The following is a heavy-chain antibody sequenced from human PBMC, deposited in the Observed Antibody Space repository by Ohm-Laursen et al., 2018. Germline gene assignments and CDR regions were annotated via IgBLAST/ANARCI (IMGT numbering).Heavy chain of an antibody. J-gene: IGHJ6*02. V-gene: IGHV3-64*01. CDR1: GFTFSTYA. CDR3: ARRLGTDYQYSMDV. CDR2: ISSNGRST. Sequence: SLRLSCAASGFTFSTYAMYWFRQAPGKGLEYVSAISSNGRSTYYANSLKGRFTISRDNSKNTLYLQMGSLRAEDMAVYHCARRLGTDYQYSMDVWGQGTTVTVSS. D-gene: IGHD2-8*02.